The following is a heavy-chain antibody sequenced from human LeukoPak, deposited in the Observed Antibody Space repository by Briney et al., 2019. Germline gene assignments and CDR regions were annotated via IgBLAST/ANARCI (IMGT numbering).Heavy chain of an antibody. Sequence: AGGSLRLSCAASGFTFSSYAMSWVRQAPGKGLEWVSAISGSGGSTYYADSVKGRFTISRDNSKNTLYLQMNSLRAEDTAVYYCAKESMLTNFYYMDVWGKGTTVTVSS. CDR1: GFTFSSYA. CDR2: ISGSGGST. CDR3: AKESMLTNFYYMDV. J-gene: IGHJ6*03. V-gene: IGHV3-23*01. D-gene: IGHD3-10*02.